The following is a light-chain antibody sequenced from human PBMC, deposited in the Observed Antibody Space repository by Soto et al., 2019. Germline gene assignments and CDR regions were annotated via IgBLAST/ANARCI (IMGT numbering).Light chain of an antibody. CDR2: DVS. CDR3: QQRINWPLT. Sequence: EIVLTQSPVTLSLSPGERATLSCRASQSVTTFLAWYQQKPGQAPRLLIYDVSNRATGIPARFSGSGSGTDFTLTISSLEPEDLAVYYCQQRINWPLTFGGGTKVEIK. V-gene: IGKV3-11*01. J-gene: IGKJ4*01. CDR1: QSVTTF.